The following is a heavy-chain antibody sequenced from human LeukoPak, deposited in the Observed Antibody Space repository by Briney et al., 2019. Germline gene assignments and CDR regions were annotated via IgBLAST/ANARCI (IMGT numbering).Heavy chain of an antibody. V-gene: IGHV4-59*12. CDR1: GGSISSYY. CDR3: ARLEPYYDILTGYYNWGFDY. D-gene: IGHD3-9*01. Sequence: SETLSLTCTVSGGSISSYYWSWIRQPPGKGLEWIGYIYYSGSTNYNPSLKSRVTISVDTSKNQFSLKLSSVTAADTAVYYCARLEPYYDILTGYYNWGFDYWGQGTLVTVSS. J-gene: IGHJ4*02. CDR2: IYYSGST.